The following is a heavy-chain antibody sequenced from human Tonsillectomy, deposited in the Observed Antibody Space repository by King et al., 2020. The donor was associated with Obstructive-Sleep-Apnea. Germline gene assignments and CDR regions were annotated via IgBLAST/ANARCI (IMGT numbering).Heavy chain of an antibody. D-gene: IGHD4-23*01. CDR1: GGSISSYS. CDR3: ARVWSTVVTNDAFDI. J-gene: IGHJ3*02. V-gene: IGHV4-59*01. Sequence: VQLQESGPGLVKPSETLSLTCTVSGGSISSYSWTWIRQPPGKGLEWIGYIYNTGSTNYNPSPKSRVTTSIDTSKNQFSLKLSSVTAADTAVYYCARVWSTVVTNDAFDIWGQGTMVTVSS. CDR2: IYNTGST.